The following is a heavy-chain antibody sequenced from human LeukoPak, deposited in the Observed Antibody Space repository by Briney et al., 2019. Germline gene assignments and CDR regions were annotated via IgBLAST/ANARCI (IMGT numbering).Heavy chain of an antibody. V-gene: IGHV4-39*07. CDR3: AGPAGTYWYFDL. Sequence: SETLSLTRTVSGGSISSDHYYWGWIRQPPGKGLEWIGSIYYSGNSYYNPSLKSRVTMSVDTSKNQFSLKVSSVTAADTAVYYCAGPAGTYWYFDLWGRSTLVTVSS. D-gene: IGHD1-26*01. CDR2: IYYSGNS. CDR1: GGSISSDHYY. J-gene: IGHJ2*01.